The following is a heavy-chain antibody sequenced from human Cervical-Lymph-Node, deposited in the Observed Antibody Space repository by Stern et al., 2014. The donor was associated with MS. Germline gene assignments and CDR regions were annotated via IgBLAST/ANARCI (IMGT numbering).Heavy chain of an antibody. Sequence: QLVESGGGLVQPGRSLRLSCAASGFTFDDYAMHWVRQAPGKGLEWVSGISWNSGSIGYADSVKGRFTISRDNAKNSLYLQMNSLRAEDTALYYCAKVGMATGLEYWGQGTLVTVSS. CDR3: AKVGMATGLEY. CDR2: ISWNSGSI. V-gene: IGHV3-9*01. J-gene: IGHJ4*02. CDR1: GFTFDDYA. D-gene: IGHD5-24*01.